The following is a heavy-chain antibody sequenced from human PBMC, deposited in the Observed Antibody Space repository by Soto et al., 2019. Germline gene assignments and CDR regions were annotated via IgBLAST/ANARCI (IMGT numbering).Heavy chain of an antibody. CDR2: IYYSGST. D-gene: IGHD6-13*01. J-gene: IGHJ4*02. V-gene: IGHV4-31*03. Sequence: QVQLQESGPGLVKPSQTLSLTCTVSGGSISSGGYYWSWIRQHPGKGLEWIGYIYYSGSTYYNPSLKSRVTISVDTSKNQFSLKLSSVTAADTAVYYCARDNGPGYSSSWCSGVDYWGQGTLVTVSS. CDR1: GGSISSGGYY. CDR3: ARDNGPGYSSSWCSGVDY.